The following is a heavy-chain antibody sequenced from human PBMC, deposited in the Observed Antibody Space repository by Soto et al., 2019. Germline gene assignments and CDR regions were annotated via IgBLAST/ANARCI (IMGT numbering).Heavy chain of an antibody. Sequence: SETLSLTCGVSGGTVASSHWWSWVRQSPGRGLEWIGNVYHTADTNFNTSLQSRATFSVDKSNNRFSLRLTSVTAADTAVYFCAREIVTAGGNNYFDPWGPGTLVTVSS. J-gene: IGHJ5*02. D-gene: IGHD2-21*02. CDR1: GGTVASSHW. V-gene: IGHV4-4*02. CDR2: VYHTADT. CDR3: AREIVTAGGNNYFDP.